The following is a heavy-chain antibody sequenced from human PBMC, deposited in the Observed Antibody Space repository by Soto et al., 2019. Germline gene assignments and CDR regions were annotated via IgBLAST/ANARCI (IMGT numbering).Heavy chain of an antibody. Sequence: QITLKESGPTLVRPAQTPTLTSDFSGFSLSTFHMGVAWIRQPPGKALEWLALIYWDDDKRYSPSLKDRLAISKDTSSNQVDLTITNIDPGDSATYYCAHAGDYNLLTFDHWGPGTLVTVSS. V-gene: IGHV2-5*02. CDR1: GFSLSTFHMG. J-gene: IGHJ4*02. D-gene: IGHD4-17*01. CDR3: AHAGDYNLLTFDH. CDR2: IYWDDDK.